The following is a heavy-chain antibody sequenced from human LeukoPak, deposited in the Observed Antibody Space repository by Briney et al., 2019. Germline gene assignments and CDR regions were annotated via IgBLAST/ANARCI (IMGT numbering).Heavy chain of an antibody. CDR2: LYYNDDK. D-gene: IGHD3-9*01. Sequence: NASGPTLVTPTQTLTLTCTFSEFSLSTPGMGVGWIRQPPGKALEWLAFLYYNDDKRYSPSSRSRLTIPRDTSKNQVVLAMTNMDPVDTATYYCAHLVVTIDWRSYFDYWGQGALVTVSS. CDR3: AHLVVTIDWRSYFDY. CDR1: EFSLSTPGMG. J-gene: IGHJ4*02. V-gene: IGHV2-5*01.